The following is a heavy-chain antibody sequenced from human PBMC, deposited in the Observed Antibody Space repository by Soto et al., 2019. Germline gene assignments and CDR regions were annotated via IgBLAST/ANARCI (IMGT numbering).Heavy chain of an antibody. CDR3: ARGEYGSGSYLYFDY. Sequence: QVQLVQSGAEVKKPGSSVKVSCKASGGTFSSYTISWVRQAPGQRLEWMGRIIPILGIANYAQKFQGRVMITGDKSTSTVYMELSSLRSEDTAVYYCARGEYGSGSYLYFDYWGQGTLVTVSS. D-gene: IGHD3-10*01. V-gene: IGHV1-69*02. J-gene: IGHJ4*02. CDR2: IIPILGIA. CDR1: GGTFSSYT.